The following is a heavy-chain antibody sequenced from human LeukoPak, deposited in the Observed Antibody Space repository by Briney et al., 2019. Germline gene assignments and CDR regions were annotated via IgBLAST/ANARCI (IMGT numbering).Heavy chain of an antibody. V-gene: IGHV1-46*01. Sequence: ASVKVSCKASGYIFTSYYMHWVRQAPGQGLEWMGIINPSGGSTSYAQKFQGRVTMTRDTSTSTVYMELSSLRSEDTAVYYCARDWRNGGNPSIGDYWGQGTLVTVSS. J-gene: IGHJ4*02. CDR3: ARDWRNGGNPSIGDY. CDR2: INPSGGST. CDR1: GYIFTSYY. D-gene: IGHD4-23*01.